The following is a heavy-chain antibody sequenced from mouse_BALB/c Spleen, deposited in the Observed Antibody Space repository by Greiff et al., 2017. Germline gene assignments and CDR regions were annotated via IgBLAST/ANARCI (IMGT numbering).Heavy chain of an antibody. J-gene: IGHJ2*01. CDR3: ARSDYDYGFDY. V-gene: IGHV3-2*02. D-gene: IGHD2-4*01. Sequence: EVQLQQSGPGLVKPSQSLSLTCTVTGYSITSDYAWNWIRQFPGNKLEWMGYISYSGSTSYNPSLKSRISITRDTSKNQFFLQLNSVTTEDTATYYCARSDYDYGFDYWGQGTTLTVSS. CDR2: ISYSGST. CDR1: GYSITSDYA.